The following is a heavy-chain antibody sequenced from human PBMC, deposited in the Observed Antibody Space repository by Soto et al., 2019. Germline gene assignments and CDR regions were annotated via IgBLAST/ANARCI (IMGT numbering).Heavy chain of an antibody. Sequence: GASVKVSCKASGYTFTSYYMHWVRQAPGQGLEWMGIINPSGGSTSYAQKFQGRVTMTRDTSTSTVYMELSSLRSEDTAVYYCARDDCSSTSCPNLDPWGQGTLVTVSS. J-gene: IGHJ5*02. CDR2: INPSGGST. V-gene: IGHV1-46*03. D-gene: IGHD2-2*01. CDR3: ARDDCSSTSCPNLDP. CDR1: GYTFTSYY.